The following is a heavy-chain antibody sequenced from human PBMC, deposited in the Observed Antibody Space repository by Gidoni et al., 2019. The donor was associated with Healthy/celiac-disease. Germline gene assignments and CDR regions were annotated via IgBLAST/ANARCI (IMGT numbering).Heavy chain of an antibody. Sequence: QVQLVQSGAEVKKPGASVKVTCKASGYTFNGYYMHWVRQAPGQGLEWMGRINPNSGGTNYAQKFQGRVTMTRDTSISTAYMELSRLRSDDTAVYYCAGGLLESRISNWFDPWGQGTLVTVSS. CDR1: GYTFNGYY. D-gene: IGHD3-3*01. CDR3: AGGLLESRISNWFDP. J-gene: IGHJ5*02. V-gene: IGHV1-2*06. CDR2: INPNSGGT.